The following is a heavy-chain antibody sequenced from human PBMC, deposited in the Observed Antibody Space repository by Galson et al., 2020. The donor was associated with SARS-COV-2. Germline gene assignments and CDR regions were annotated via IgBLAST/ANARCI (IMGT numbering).Heavy chain of an antibody. Sequence: SETLSLTCTVSGGSISSSSYYWGWLRQPPGKGLEGIGSLYYSGSTYYNPSLKSRVTISVDTSKNQFSLKLSSVTAADTAVYYCASSGSYLSNWFDPWGQGTLVTVSS. CDR1: GGSISSSSYY. D-gene: IGHD1-26*01. J-gene: IGHJ5*02. CDR2: LYYSGST. CDR3: ASSGSYLSNWFDP. V-gene: IGHV4-39*01.